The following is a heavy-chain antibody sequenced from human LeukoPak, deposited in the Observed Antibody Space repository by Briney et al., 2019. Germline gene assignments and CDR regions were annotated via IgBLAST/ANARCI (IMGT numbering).Heavy chain of an antibody. J-gene: IGHJ4*02. D-gene: IGHD6-13*01. CDR2: ISGSGGST. V-gene: IGHV3-23*01. Sequence: QSGGSQRLSCAASGFTFRISNYAMSWVRQAPGKGLEWVSAISGSGGSTYYADSLKGRFSISRDNSKNTLYLQMNSLRAEDTAVYYCAKDKITLAAAAFYYFDYWGQGTLVTVSS. CDR1: GFTFRISNYA. CDR3: AKDKITLAAAAFYYFDY.